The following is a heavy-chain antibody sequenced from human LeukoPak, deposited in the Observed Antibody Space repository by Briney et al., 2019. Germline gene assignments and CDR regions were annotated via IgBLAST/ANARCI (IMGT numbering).Heavy chain of an antibody. CDR3: ARVAGSIDY. CDR2: INLKSGYT. D-gene: IGHD6-19*01. V-gene: IGHV1-8*03. CDR1: GGTFSSYA. J-gene: IGHJ4*02. Sequence: ASVKVSCKASGGTFSSYAISWVRQASGQGLEWMGWINLKSGYTGYAQKFQGRVTITRDTSISTAYMELSSLRSEDTAVYYCARVAGSIDYWGQGTLVTVSS.